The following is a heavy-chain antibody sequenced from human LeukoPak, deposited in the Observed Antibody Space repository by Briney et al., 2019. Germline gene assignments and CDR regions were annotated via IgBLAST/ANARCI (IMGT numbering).Heavy chain of an antibody. D-gene: IGHD5-12*01. J-gene: IGHJ4*02. V-gene: IGHV4-59*12. CDR1: GGSISSYY. CDR3: ARGSGYVDYYFDY. Sequence: SETLSLTCTVSGGSISSYYWSWIRQPPGKGLEWIGYIYYSGSTNYNPSLKSRVTISVDTSKNQFSLKLSSVTAADTAVYYCARGSGYVDYYFDYWGQGTLVTVSS. CDR2: IYYSGST.